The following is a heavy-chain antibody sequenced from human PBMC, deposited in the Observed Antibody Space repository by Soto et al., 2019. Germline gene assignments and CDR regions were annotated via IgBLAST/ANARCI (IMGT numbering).Heavy chain of an antibody. CDR1: GFTFSSYA. J-gene: IGHJ4*02. V-gene: IGHV3-30-3*01. Sequence: QVQLVESGGGVVQPGRSLRLSCAASGFTFSSYAMHWVRQAPGKGLEWVAVISYDGSNKYYADSVKGRFTISRDNSKNTLYLQMNSLRAEDTAVYYCAILLRDQFDYWGQGTLVTVSS. CDR2: ISYDGSNK. D-gene: IGHD2-2*01. CDR3: AILLRDQFDY.